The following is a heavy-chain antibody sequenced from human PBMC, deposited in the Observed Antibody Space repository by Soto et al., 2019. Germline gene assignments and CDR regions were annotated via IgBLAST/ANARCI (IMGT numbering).Heavy chain of an antibody. Sequence: PSETLSLTCTFSAGSISSYYWSWIRQPPGKRLEWLGYVYYSGSTNYNPSLKSRVTISIDTSKNQFSLRLSSVTAADTAVYYCARGVNYYDSSGSSWFDPWGQGALVTVS. CDR2: VYYSGST. CDR1: AGSISSYY. J-gene: IGHJ5*02. CDR3: ARGVNYYDSSGSSWFDP. D-gene: IGHD3-22*01. V-gene: IGHV4-59*08.